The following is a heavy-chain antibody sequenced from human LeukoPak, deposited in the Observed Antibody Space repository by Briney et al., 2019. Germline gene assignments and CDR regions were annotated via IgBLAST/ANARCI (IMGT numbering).Heavy chain of an antibody. V-gene: IGHV1-2*02. J-gene: IGHJ4*02. D-gene: IGHD3-10*01. CDR2: ILPDGRDT. Sequence: GASVKVSCKASGYTFAAHHIHWVRQAPGQGLEWMGWILPDGRDTKYSQKFQDRMTLTTDTSTNTAYTELSRLKPDDTAVYYCSGRYGPGPVWGQGTLISASP. CDR3: SGRYGPGPV. CDR1: GYTFAAHH.